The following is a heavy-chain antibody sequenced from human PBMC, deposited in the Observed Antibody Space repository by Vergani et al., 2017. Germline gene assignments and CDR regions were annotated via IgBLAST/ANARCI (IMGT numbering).Heavy chain of an antibody. Sequence: EVHLLESGGGLVQPGGSLRVSCAASGFTFSSDAMSWVRQAPGKGLEWVSAINRGSTTYYADSVKGRFTISRDNSKNTLYLQMNSLRVEDTAVYYCARAYGRYDWFDYWGQRTLVTVSS. CDR2: INRGSTT. CDR1: GFTFSSDA. V-gene: IGHV3-23*01. CDR3: ARAYGRYDWFDY. J-gene: IGHJ4*01. D-gene: IGHD1-20*01.